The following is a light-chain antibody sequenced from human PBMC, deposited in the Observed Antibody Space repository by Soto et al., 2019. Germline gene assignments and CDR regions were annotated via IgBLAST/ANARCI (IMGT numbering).Light chain of an antibody. CDR2: GAS. J-gene: IGKJ1*01. CDR3: QQSYSNPKT. CDR1: QSSNTY. Sequence: DIQMTQSPSSLSASVGDRVTITCQAGQSSNTYVNWYQQKPGKAPQLLIYGASSLQSGVPSRFSGSGSGADFTLTIRSLQPEDFATYYCQQSYSNPKTFGQGTKVEV. V-gene: IGKV1-39*01.